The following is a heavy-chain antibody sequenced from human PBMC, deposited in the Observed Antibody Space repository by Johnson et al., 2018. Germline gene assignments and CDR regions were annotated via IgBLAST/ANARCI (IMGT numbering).Heavy chain of an antibody. V-gene: IGHV3-7*01. CDR3: VRHRGPSL. Sequence: VQLVESGGGLVQPGGSLRLSCAASGITFSRDWMNWVRQAPGKGLEWVASIRQDGSDKYYVDSVKGRFTISRDNAKNSLYLQMNSLRAEDTAVYYCVRHRGPSLWGQGTLVTVSS. D-gene: IGHD2-2*01. CDR2: IRQDGSDK. J-gene: IGHJ4*02. CDR1: GITFSRDW.